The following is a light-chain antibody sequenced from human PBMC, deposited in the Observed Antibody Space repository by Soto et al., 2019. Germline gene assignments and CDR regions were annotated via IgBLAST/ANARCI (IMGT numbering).Light chain of an antibody. CDR1: QDIDGY. J-gene: IGKJ3*01. Sequence: DIQMTQFPSSLSSSVGDRVTITCRASQDIDGYVAWYQQRPGKVPRLLIYHPSTLRPGVPSRFSGGGSGTDYTLTISRLQPEDVATYYCQNYYSAAFTFGPGTRVDMK. CDR3: QNYYSAAFT. V-gene: IGKV1-27*01. CDR2: HPS.